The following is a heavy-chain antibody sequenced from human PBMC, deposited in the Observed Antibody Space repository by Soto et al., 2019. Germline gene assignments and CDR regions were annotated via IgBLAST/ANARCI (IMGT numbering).Heavy chain of an antibody. V-gene: IGHV4-38-2*01. CDR1: GYSISSGYY. D-gene: IGHD6-6*01. Sequence: SETLSLTCAVSGYSISSGYYWGWIRQPPGKGLEWIGNIYHSGSTYYNPSLKSRVTISVDTSKNQFSLKLSSVTAADTAVYYCARKGSSSIYFDYWGQGTLVTV. J-gene: IGHJ4*02. CDR2: IYHSGST. CDR3: ARKGSSSIYFDY.